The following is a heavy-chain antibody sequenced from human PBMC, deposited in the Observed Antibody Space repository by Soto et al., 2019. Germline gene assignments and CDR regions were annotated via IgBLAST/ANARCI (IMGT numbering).Heavy chain of an antibody. Sequence: SETLSLTCAVYGGSFSGYYWSWIRQPPGKGLEWIGEINHSGSTNYNPSLKGRVTISVDTSKNQFSLKLSSVTAADTAVYYCASSRGLRGSRWGSYYYYGMDVWGQGTTVTVSS. CDR1: GGSFSGYY. CDR3: ASSRGLRGSRWGSYYYYGMDV. CDR2: INHSGST. D-gene: IGHD3-16*01. V-gene: IGHV4-34*01. J-gene: IGHJ6*02.